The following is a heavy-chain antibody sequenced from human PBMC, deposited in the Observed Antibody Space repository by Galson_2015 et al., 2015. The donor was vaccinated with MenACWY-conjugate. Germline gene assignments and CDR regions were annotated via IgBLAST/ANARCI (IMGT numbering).Heavy chain of an antibody. Sequence: SETLSLTCTVSHGSVGSGSYYWSWIRQPPGKGLEWIGYIYYSGSTNYNPSLKSRVTISVDTSKNQFSLKLSSVTAADTAVYYCARLRSGSDAFDIWGQGTMVTVSS. CDR1: HGSVGSGSYY. CDR3: ARLRSGSDAFDI. CDR2: IYYSGST. J-gene: IGHJ3*02. V-gene: IGHV4-61*01.